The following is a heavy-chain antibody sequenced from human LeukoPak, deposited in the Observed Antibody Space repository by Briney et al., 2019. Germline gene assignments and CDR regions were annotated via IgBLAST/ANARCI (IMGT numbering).Heavy chain of an antibody. Sequence: GGSLRLSCAASGFTFSSYSMNWVRQAPGKGLGWVSSISSSSSYIYYADSVKGRFTISRDNAKNSLYLQMNSLRAEDTAVYYCARDHQDIVVVPAAVADAFDIWGQGTMVTVSS. CDR2: ISSSSSYI. D-gene: IGHD2-2*01. V-gene: IGHV3-21*01. CDR1: GFTFSSYS. J-gene: IGHJ3*02. CDR3: ARDHQDIVVVPAAVADAFDI.